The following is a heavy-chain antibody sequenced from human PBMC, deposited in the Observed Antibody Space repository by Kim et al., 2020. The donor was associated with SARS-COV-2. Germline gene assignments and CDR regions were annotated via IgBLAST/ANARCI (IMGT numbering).Heavy chain of an antibody. Sequence: GGSLRLSCAASGFSFSEWWMDWVRQAPGKGPEWVARIDNDGTTTLYAHSVKGRFTISRDNSKTTLYLQMTGLSADDTGVDYCTRGPVWGQGTLVTVSS. CDR2: IDNDGTTT. CDR3: TRGPV. CDR1: GFSFSEWW. J-gene: IGHJ4*02. V-gene: IGHV3-74*01.